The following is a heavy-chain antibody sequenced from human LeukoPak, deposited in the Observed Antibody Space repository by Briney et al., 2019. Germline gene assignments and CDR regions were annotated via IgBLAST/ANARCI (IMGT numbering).Heavy chain of an antibody. CDR1: GFTFSGSA. CDR2: IRSKANNYAT. V-gene: IGHV3-73*01. D-gene: IGHD5-18*01. J-gene: IGHJ4*02. CDR3: TSAAVDTAMALGY. Sequence: GGSLKLSRAASGFTFSGSAMHWVRQASGKGLEWVGRIRSKANNYATTYAASVKGRFTISRDDSKDTAYLQMDSLKTEDTAVYYCTSAAVDTAMALGYWGQGTLVTVSS.